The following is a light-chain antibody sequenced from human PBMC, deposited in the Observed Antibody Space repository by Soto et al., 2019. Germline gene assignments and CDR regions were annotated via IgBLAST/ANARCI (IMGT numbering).Light chain of an antibody. Sequence: EIVLTQSPGTLSLSPGERATLSCRASQSISSSYLAWYQQRPGQAPRLLIFGASYRATGIPARCSGSGSGTDFALTISRLEPEDFAVYYCQQYSSSPPEFTFGPRTRVDSK. CDR3: QQYSSSPPEFT. V-gene: IGKV3-20*01. CDR2: GAS. CDR1: QSISSSY. J-gene: IGKJ3*01.